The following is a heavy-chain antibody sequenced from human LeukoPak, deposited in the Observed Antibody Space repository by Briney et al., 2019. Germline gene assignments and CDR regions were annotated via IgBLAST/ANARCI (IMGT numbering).Heavy chain of an antibody. CDR2: IIDTGST. CDR1: GESFSGYY. D-gene: IGHD3-22*01. Sequence: SETLSLTCVVYGESFSGYYWTWIRQPPGKGLEWIGEIIDTGSTKYNSSLKSRVTISVDTSKNEFSLNLTSVTAADTAVYYCAILYYYDSSGYYTVQPSDYWGQGTLVTVSS. J-gene: IGHJ4*02. CDR3: AILYYYDSSGYYTVQPSDY. V-gene: IGHV4-34*12.